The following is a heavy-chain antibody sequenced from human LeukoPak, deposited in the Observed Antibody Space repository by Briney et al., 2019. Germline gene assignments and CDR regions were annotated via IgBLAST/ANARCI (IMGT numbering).Heavy chain of an antibody. CDR2: ISSNGGNT. CDR1: RFTFSNYA. Sequence: GGSLRLSCAASRFTFSNYAMHWVRQAPGKGLEHVSAISSNGGNTHYANSVKGRFTISRDNSKNTLYLQMKNLRSEDTAVYFCAKSFLGFYYDSSSYLSPYYYYMDVWGKGTTVTISS. J-gene: IGHJ6*03. V-gene: IGHV3-64*01. CDR3: AKSFLGFYYDSSSYLSPYYYYMDV. D-gene: IGHD3-22*01.